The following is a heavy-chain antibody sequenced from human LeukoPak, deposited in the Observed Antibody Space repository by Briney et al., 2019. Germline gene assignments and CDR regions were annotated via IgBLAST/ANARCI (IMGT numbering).Heavy chain of an antibody. Sequence: SVKVSCKASGGTFSSYAISWVRQAPGQGLEWMGRIIPILGIANYARKFQGRVTITADKSTSTAYMELSSLRSEDTAVYYCARDLHHWWEQQPYNWFDPWGQGTLVTVSS. CDR2: IIPILGIA. CDR1: GGTFSSYA. CDR3: ARDLHHWWEQQPYNWFDP. V-gene: IGHV1-69*04. J-gene: IGHJ5*02. D-gene: IGHD1-26*01.